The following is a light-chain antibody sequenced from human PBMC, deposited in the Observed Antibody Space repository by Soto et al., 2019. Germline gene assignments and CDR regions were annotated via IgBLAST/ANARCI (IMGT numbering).Light chain of an antibody. CDR2: DVD. Sequence: QSALTQPASVSGSPGQSITISCTGTSSDVGGYNYVSWYQQHPGKAPKLMIYDVDNRPSGVSNRFSGSKSGNTASLTISGLQTEDEADYYCSSHTSSNTLLFGGGTKLTVL. CDR3: SSHTSSNTLL. CDR1: SSDVGGYNY. J-gene: IGLJ2*01. V-gene: IGLV2-14*01.